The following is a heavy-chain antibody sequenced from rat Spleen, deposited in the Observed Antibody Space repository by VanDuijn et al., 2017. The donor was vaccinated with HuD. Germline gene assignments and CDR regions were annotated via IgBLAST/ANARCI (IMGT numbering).Heavy chain of an antibody. CDR3: ARHHYDGYYHGPVLGVMDA. V-gene: IGHV5-25*01. J-gene: IGHJ4*01. Sequence: EVQLVESGGGLVQPGRSLKVSCAASGFTFSSFPMAWVRQAPKKGLEWVASISSGGGGIYYLDSVKGRFTISRDNAKSTLYLQMDSLRSEDTASYYCARHHYDGYYHGPVLGVMDAWGQGDSVTVSS. CDR2: ISSGGGGI. CDR1: GFTFSSFP. D-gene: IGHD1-12*03.